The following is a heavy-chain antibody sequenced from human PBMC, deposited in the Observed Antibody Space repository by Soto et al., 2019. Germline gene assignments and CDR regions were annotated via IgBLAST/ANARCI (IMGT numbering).Heavy chain of an antibody. Sequence: GGSLRLSCEASGFTFSTYDMHWVRQAPGKGLEWVALISYDGRNKYYADSVKGRFTLSRDNSKNSLYLQMNTLRAEDTAVYYCASLCSSTACYVSGMDVWGPGTLVTVYS. D-gene: IGHD2-2*01. V-gene: IGHV3-30*03. CDR1: GFTFSTYD. CDR2: ISYDGRNK. J-gene: IGHJ6*02. CDR3: ASLCSSTACYVSGMDV.